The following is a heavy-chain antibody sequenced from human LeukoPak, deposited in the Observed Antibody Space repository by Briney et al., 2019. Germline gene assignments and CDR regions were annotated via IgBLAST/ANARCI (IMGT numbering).Heavy chain of an antibody. Sequence: SETLSLPCTVSGGSISTHYWRWLRQPPGKGLEWIGYIYYSGSSNYNPSLKSRVTISVDTSKNQFSLKLSSVTAADTAMYYCARVSGYDWESFYDYWGQGSLVTVSS. J-gene: IGHJ4*02. D-gene: IGHD5-12*01. CDR3: ARVSGYDWESFYDY. CDR2: IYYSGSS. CDR1: GGSISTHY. V-gene: IGHV4-59*11.